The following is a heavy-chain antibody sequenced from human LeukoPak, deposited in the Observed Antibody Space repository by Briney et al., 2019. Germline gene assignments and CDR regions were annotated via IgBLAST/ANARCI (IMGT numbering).Heavy chain of an antibody. J-gene: IGHJ4*02. CDR3: ARDPHCGGDCYLYRFDY. CDR1: GYTLTELS. CDR2: FDPEDGET. V-gene: IGHV1-24*01. D-gene: IGHD2-21*02. Sequence: ASVKVSCKVSGYTLTELSMHWVRQAPGKGLEWMGGFDPEDGETIYAQKFQGRVTMTEDTSTDTAYMELSSLRSEGTAVYYCARDPHCGGDCYLYRFDYWGQGTLVTVSS.